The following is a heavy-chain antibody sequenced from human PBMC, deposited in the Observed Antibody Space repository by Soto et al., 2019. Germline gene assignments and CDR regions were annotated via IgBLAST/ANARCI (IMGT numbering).Heavy chain of an antibody. CDR1: GCSISSAAYY. D-gene: IGHD5-18*01. V-gene: IGHV4-31*03. Sequence: QVRLQESGPGLVKPSQTLSLTCTVSGCSISSAAYYWSWIRQHPGKGLEWIGYVSHSGSTYYNPSLKGRVIISVDTSKNQFSLSWTSVTAADTAVYYWAREYTYGSNFFDCWGQGALVTVSS. J-gene: IGHJ4*02. CDR2: VSHSGST. CDR3: AREYTYGSNFFDC.